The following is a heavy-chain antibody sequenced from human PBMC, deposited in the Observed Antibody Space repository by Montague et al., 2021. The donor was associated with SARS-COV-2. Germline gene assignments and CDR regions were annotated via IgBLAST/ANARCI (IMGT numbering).Heavy chain of an antibody. CDR2: IYTSGST. J-gene: IGHJ6*02. V-gene: IGHV4-61*02. Sequence: TLSLTCTVSGGSISSGSYYWSWIRQPAGKGLKWIGRIYTSGSTNYNPSLKSRVTISVDTSKNQFSLKLSSVTAADTAVYNCAREILWLGATQHYYYYGMDAWGQGTTVTVSS. D-gene: IGHD2-21*01. CDR1: GGSISSGSYY. CDR3: AREILWLGATQHYYYYGMDA.